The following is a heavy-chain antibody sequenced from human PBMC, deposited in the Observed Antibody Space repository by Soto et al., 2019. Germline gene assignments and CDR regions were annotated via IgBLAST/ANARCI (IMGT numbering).Heavy chain of an antibody. D-gene: IGHD3-9*01. J-gene: IGHJ4*02. CDR1: GFTFSSYA. Sequence: PGGSLRLSCAASGFTFSSYAMSWVRQAPGKGLEWVSGISGSGGSIYHADSVKGRFTISRDNSKNTLYLQMNSLRAEDTAVYYCAKDAHSILTGNHDWGQGTLVTVSS. V-gene: IGHV3-23*01. CDR2: ISGSGGSI. CDR3: AKDAHSILTGNHD.